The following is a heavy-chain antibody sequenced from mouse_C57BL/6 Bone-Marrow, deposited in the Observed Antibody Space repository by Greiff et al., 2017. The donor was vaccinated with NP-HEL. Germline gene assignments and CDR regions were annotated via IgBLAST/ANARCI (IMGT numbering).Heavy chain of an antibody. Sequence: EVKLMESGGGLVQPGGSLKLSCAASGFTFSDYYMYWVRQTPEKRLEWVAYISNGGGSTYYPDTVKGRFTISRDNAKNTLYLQMSRLKSEDTAMYYCARRGGYYYFDYWGQGTTLTVSS. CDR1: GFTFSDYY. D-gene: IGHD2-3*01. CDR3: ARRGGYYYFDY. V-gene: IGHV5-12*01. J-gene: IGHJ2*01. CDR2: ISNGGGST.